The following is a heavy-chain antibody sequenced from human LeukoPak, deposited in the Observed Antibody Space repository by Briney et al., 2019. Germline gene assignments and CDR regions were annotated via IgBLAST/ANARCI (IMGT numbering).Heavy chain of an antibody. CDR1: GDSINSRSYY. V-gene: IGHV4-39*07. CDR3: ARRGSSWYLGGAFDI. Sequence: SETLSLTCAVSGDSINSRSYYWSWIRQPPGEGLEWIGYIYYSGSTYYNPSLKSRVTISVDTSKNQFSLKLSSVTAADTAVYYCARRGSSWYLGGAFDIWGQGTMVTVSS. J-gene: IGHJ3*02. CDR2: IYYSGST. D-gene: IGHD6-13*01.